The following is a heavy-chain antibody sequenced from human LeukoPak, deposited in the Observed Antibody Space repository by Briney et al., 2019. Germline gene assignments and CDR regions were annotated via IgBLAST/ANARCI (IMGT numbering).Heavy chain of an antibody. V-gene: IGHV1-8*03. CDR1: GYTFTSYD. D-gene: IGHD6-19*01. CDR2: MNPNSGNT. J-gene: IGHJ5*02. CDR3: ARGRGSGWYDGNWFDP. Sequence: GASVKVSCKASGYTFTSYDINWLRQATGQGLEWMGWMNPNSGNTGYAQKFQGRVAITRNTSISTAYMELSSLRSEDTAVYYCARGRGSGWYDGNWFDPWGQGTLVTVSS.